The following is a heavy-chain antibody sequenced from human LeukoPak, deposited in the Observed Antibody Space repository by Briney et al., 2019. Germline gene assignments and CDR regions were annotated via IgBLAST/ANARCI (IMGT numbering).Heavy chain of an antibody. V-gene: IGHV3-20*01. D-gene: IGHD5-18*01. CDR3: ARDRSYGSFDF. J-gene: IGHJ4*02. CDR1: GFTFDDHG. Sequence: PGGSLRLSCAASGFTFDDHGMNWVRQAPGKGLEGVSGINWNGGSTFYADSVKGRFTISRDNAKNALYLQMNSLTAEDTALYHCARDRSYGSFDFWGQGTLVTVSS. CDR2: INWNGGST.